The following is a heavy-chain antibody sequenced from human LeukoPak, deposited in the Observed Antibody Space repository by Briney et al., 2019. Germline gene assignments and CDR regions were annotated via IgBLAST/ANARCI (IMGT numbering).Heavy chain of an antibody. CDR2: MNPNSGNT. J-gene: IGHJ4*02. CDR3: ARTKPDNSEIYN. V-gene: IGHV1-8*03. Sequence: GASVKVSCKASGYTFSTYDINWVRQAAGQGLDWMGWMNPNSGNTGYAQRFQGRLTITRIASISTAYMELSSLRSDDTAVYYCARTKPDNSEIYNWGQGTLVTVSS. D-gene: IGHD3-22*01. CDR1: GYTFSTYD.